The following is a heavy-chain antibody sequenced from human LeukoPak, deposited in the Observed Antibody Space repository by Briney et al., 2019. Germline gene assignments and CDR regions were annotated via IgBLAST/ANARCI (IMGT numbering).Heavy chain of an antibody. CDR1: GYTFTGYY. CDR3: ARDSSGWYTFDY. V-gene: IGHV1-2*06. CDR2: INPNGGGT. Sequence: ASVKVSCKASGYTFTGYYMHWVRQAPGQGLEWMGRINPNGGGTNYAQKFQGRVTMTRDTSISTAYMELSRLRSDDTAVYYCARDSSGWYTFDYWGQGTLVTVSS. D-gene: IGHD6-19*01. J-gene: IGHJ4*02.